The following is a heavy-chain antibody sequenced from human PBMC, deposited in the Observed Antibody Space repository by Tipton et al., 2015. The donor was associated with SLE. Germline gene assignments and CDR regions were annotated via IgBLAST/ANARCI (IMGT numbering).Heavy chain of an antibody. Sequence: SLRLSCAASGFALSSNWMHWVRQAPGKGLVWVSRINSDGSSTSYADSVKGRFTMSRDSSKNILYLQMNTLRAEDTAVYFCARVLPGTYGDGDYPGRGDYWGQGTLVTVSS. D-gene: IGHD4-17*01. V-gene: IGHV3-74*01. CDR2: INSDGSST. CDR3: ARVLPGTYGDGDYPGRGDY. CDR1: GFALSSNW. J-gene: IGHJ4*02.